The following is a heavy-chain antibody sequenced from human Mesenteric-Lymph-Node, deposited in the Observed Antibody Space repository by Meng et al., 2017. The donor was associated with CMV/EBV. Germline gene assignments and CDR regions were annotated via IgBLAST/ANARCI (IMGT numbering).Heavy chain of an antibody. CDR1: GFTFGSYA. Sequence: ASGFTFGSYAMSWVRQVPGKGLVWVSRINSDGSSTSYADSVKGRFTISRDNAKNTLYLQMNSLRAEDTAVYYCARGEYSSSSFFDYWGQGTLVTVSS. CDR3: ARGEYSSSSFFDY. D-gene: IGHD6-6*01. J-gene: IGHJ4*02. V-gene: IGHV3-74*01. CDR2: INSDGSST.